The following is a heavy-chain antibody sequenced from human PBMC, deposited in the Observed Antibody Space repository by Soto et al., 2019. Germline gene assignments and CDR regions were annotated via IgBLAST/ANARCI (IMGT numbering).Heavy chain of an antibody. D-gene: IGHD3-22*01. CDR2: INHSGST. V-gene: IGHV4-34*01. CDR3: ARAPKGSNYYDSSGYHQY. Sequence: PSETLSLTCAVYGGSFSGYYWSWIRQPPGKGLEWIGEINHSGSTNYNPSLKSRVTISVDTSKNQFSLKLSSVTAADTAVYYCARAPKGSNYYDSSGYHQYWGQGTLVTVSS. CDR1: GGSFSGYY. J-gene: IGHJ4*02.